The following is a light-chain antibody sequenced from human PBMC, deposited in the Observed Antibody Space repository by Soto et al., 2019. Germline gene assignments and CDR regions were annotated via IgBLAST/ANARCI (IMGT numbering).Light chain of an antibody. CDR3: QQYHNWPYT. CDR1: QSVSRN. J-gene: IGKJ2*01. V-gene: IGKV3-15*01. CDR2: AAS. Sequence: EIVMTQSPATLAVSPGERDTLSCRASQSVSRNLAWYQQKPGQAPRLLIYAASTRATGIPAWFSGSGSGTEFTLTISSLQSEDYAGYYGQQYHNWPYTFGQGTKLEIK.